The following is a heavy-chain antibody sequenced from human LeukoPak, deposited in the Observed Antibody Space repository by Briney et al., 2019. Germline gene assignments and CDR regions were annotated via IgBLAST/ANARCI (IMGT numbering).Heavy chain of an antibody. D-gene: IGHD2-2*01. CDR1: GGSISSGGYY. J-gene: IGHJ5*02. CDR3: ASFSSDIVVVPAAS. Sequence: SETLSLTCTVSGGSISSGGYYWSWIRQPPGKGLEWIGYIYYSGSTNYNPPLKSRVTISVDTSKNQFSLKLSSVTAADTAVYYCASFSSDIVVVPAASWGQGTLVTVSS. CDR2: IYYSGST. V-gene: IGHV4-61*08.